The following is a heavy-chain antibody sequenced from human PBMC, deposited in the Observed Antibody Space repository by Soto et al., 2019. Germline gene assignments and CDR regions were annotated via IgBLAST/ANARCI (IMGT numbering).Heavy chain of an antibody. J-gene: IGHJ3*02. CDR3: ARDRVAGIWGDAFDI. Sequence: GASVKVSCKASGGTFSSYAISWVRQAPGQGLEWMGGIIPIFGTANYAQKFQGRVTITADKSTSTAYMDLRSLTSDDTAVYYCARDRVAGIWGDAFDIWGQGTMVTVSS. V-gene: IGHV1-69*06. D-gene: IGHD3-16*01. CDR1: GGTFSSYA. CDR2: IIPIFGTA.